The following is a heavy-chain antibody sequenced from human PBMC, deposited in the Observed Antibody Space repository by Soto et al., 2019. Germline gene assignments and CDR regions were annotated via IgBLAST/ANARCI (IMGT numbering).Heavy chain of an antibody. CDR1: GYTFTSYG. Sequence: QVQLVQSGAEVKKPGASVKVSCKASGYTFTSYGISWVRQAPGQGLEWMGWISAYNGNTNYAQKLQGRVTMTTDTSESTVYRAQRNLRSDDTAVYYCARASQGYDILTGYYGRFGSWGQGTLVTVSS. J-gene: IGHJ4*02. CDR2: ISAYNGNT. CDR3: ARASQGYDILTGYYGRFGS. V-gene: IGHV1-18*04. D-gene: IGHD3-9*01.